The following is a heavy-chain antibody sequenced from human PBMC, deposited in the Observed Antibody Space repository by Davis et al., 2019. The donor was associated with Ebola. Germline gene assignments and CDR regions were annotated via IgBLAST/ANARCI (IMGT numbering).Heavy chain of an antibody. Sequence: PGGSLRLSCAASGFTFSSYWMSWVRQAPGKGLEWVANIKQDGSEKYYVDSVKGRFTISRDNAKNSLYLQMNSLRAEDTAVYYCARPATYLVPAASDAFDIWGQGTMVTVSS. D-gene: IGHD2-2*01. J-gene: IGHJ3*02. CDR1: GFTFSSYW. V-gene: IGHV3-7*03. CDR3: ARPATYLVPAASDAFDI. CDR2: IKQDGSEK.